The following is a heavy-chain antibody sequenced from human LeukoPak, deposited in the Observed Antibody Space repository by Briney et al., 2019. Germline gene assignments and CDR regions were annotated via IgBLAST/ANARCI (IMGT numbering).Heavy chain of an antibody. J-gene: IGHJ4*02. Sequence: GGSLRLSCAASGFTPSSYWMHWVRQVPGKGLVWVSRINPDGSTTTYADSVKGRFTISRDNAKNTLYLQMNSLRAEDTAVYYCARVRVGAYDFEYWGQGTLVTVSS. CDR3: ARVRVGAYDFEY. D-gene: IGHD3-10*01. V-gene: IGHV3-74*01. CDR1: GFTPSSYW. CDR2: INPDGSTT.